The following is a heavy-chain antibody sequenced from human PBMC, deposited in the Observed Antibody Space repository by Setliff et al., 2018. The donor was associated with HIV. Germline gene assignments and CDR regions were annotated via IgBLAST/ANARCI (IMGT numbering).Heavy chain of an antibody. CDR1: GGSINNYF. CDR2: IYYTGIP. CDR3: ARVSRLHPFDP. Sequence: LSLTCTVSGGSINNYFWSWIRQTPGKGLQWIGLIYYTGIPTYNPSLEGRITMSVDRSKNQFSLRLTSVTAADTAMYYCARVSRLHPFDPWGQGTLVTVSS. V-gene: IGHV4-59*01. J-gene: IGHJ5*02. D-gene: IGHD2-15*01.